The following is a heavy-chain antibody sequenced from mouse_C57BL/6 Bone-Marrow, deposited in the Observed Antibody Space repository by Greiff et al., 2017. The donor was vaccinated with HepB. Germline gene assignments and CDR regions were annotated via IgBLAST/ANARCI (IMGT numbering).Heavy chain of an antibody. J-gene: IGHJ2*01. CDR2: ISSGGSYT. CDR1: GFTFSSYG. V-gene: IGHV5-6*01. CDR3: ARRMYYFDY. Sequence: EVQVVESGGDLVKPGGSLKLSCAASGFTFSSYGMSWVRQTPDKRLEWVATISSGGSYTYYPDSVKGRFTISRDNAKNTLYLQMSSLKSEDTAMYYCARRMYYFDYWGQGTTLTVSS.